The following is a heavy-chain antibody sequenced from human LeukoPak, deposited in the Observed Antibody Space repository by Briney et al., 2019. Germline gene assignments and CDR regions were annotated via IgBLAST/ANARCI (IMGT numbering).Heavy chain of an antibody. J-gene: IGHJ3*02. CDR3: AKDPRNILTGDYDDFDI. Sequence: GASVKVSCKASDYTFTSYGISWVRQAPGQGLEWMGILNPTYDIPIYAQKFEGRVTMTRDMSTSTVYMELSSLTSDDTAVCFCAKDPRNILTGDYDDFDIWGQGTMVIVSS. CDR1: DYTFTSYG. CDR2: LNPTYDIP. V-gene: IGHV1-18*01. D-gene: IGHD3-9*01.